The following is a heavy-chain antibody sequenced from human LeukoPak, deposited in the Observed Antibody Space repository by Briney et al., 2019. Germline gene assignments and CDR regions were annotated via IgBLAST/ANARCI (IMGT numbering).Heavy chain of an antibody. CDR1: GYSFTSYW. J-gene: IGHJ3*02. CDR2: IYPGDSDT. Sequence: GESLKISCKGSGYSFTSYWIGWVCQMPGKGLEWVGIIYPGDSDTRYSPSFQGQVTISADKSISTAYLQWSSLKASDTAMYYCARDDRGYSYGSDAFDIWGQGTMVTVSS. D-gene: IGHD5-18*01. CDR3: ARDDRGYSYGSDAFDI. V-gene: IGHV5-51*01.